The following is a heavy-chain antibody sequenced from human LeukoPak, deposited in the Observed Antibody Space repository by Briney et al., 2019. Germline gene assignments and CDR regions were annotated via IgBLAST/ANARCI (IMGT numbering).Heavy chain of an antibody. Sequence: ASVKVSFKASGYTFSNYGITWVRQAPGQGLEWMGWISTYNGDTNYAQKIQGRVTMTTDTSTSTTYMDLRSLRPDDTAVYYCARDSGSSPGDYWGQGTLVTVSS. CDR2: ISTYNGDT. D-gene: IGHD1-26*01. V-gene: IGHV1-18*01. J-gene: IGHJ4*02. CDR3: ARDSGSSPGDY. CDR1: GYTFSNYG.